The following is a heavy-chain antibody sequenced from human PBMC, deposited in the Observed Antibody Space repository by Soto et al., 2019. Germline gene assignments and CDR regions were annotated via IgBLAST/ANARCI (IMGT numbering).Heavy chain of an antibody. D-gene: IGHD2-2*01. CDR3: ARDFVVPAARSLDRYYYYGMDV. Sequence: EVQLVESGGGLVQPGGSLRLSCAASGFTVSSNYMSWVRQAPGKGLEWVSVIYSGGSTYYADSVKGRFTISRDNSKNTLYLQMNSLRAEDTAVYYCARDFVVPAARSLDRYYYYGMDVWGQGTTVTVSS. CDR2: IYSGGST. CDR1: GFTVSSNY. J-gene: IGHJ6*02. V-gene: IGHV3-66*01.